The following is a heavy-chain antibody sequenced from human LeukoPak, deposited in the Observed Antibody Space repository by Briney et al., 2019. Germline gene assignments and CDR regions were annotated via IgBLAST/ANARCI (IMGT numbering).Heavy chain of an antibody. CDR3: ARDAPHYDTLTGYQYYFDY. V-gene: IGHV3-74*01. D-gene: IGHD3-9*01. CDR2: INSDGSST. CDR1: GFTFSSYW. J-gene: IGHJ4*02. Sequence: PGGSLRLSCAASGFTFSSYWMHWVRQAPGKGLVWVSRINSDGSSTSYADSVKGRFTISRDNAQNTLYLQMNSLRAEDTAVYYCARDAPHYDTLTGYQYYFDYWGQGTLVPVSS.